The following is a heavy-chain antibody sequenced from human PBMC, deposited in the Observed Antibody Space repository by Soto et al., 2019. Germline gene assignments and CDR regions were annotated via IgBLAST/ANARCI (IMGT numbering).Heavy chain of an antibody. CDR3: VRARSTDSRPDY. CDR1: GFTFSSYG. D-gene: IGHD3-22*01. J-gene: IGHJ4*02. V-gene: IGHV3-30*03. Sequence: SLRLSCAASGFTFSSYGMHWVRQAPGKGLEWVAVISYDGSNKYYADSVKGRFTISRDNAKNSLFLQLDSLRAEDTAVYFCVRARSTDSRPDYWGQGTLVTVSS. CDR2: ISYDGSNK.